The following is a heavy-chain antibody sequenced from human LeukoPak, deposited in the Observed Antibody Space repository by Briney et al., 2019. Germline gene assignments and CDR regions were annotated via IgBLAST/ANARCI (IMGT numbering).Heavy chain of an antibody. CDR3: ARDLGRDITIFGVVIPNFDY. CDR1: GYTFTSYY. CDR2: INPSGGST. J-gene: IGHJ4*02. V-gene: IGHV1-46*01. Sequence: ASVKVSCKASGYTFTSYYMHWVRQAPGQGLEWMGIINPSGGSTSYAQKFQGRVTMTRDTSTSTVYMELSGLRSEDTAVYYCARDLGRDITIFGVVIPNFDYWGQGTLVTVSS. D-gene: IGHD3-3*01.